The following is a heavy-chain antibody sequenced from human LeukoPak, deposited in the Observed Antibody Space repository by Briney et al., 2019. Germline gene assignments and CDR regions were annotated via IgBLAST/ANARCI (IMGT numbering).Heavy chain of an antibody. J-gene: IGHJ4*02. CDR3: ARDLYDITDRYSSAWYGLY. D-gene: IGHD6-19*01. V-gene: IGHV3-48*04. CDR2: ISSSSSTI. CDR1: GFAFRTYS. Sequence: GGSLRLSCAASGFAFRTYSMNWVRQAPGKGLEWVSYISSSSSTIYYADSVKGRFTISRDNAKNSLYLQMNSLTAEDTALYYCARDLYDITDRYSSAWYGLYWGQGTLVTVSS.